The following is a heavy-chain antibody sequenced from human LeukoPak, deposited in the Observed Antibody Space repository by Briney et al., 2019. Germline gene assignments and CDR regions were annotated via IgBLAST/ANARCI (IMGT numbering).Heavy chain of an antibody. CDR3: ARVPEYYPYMDV. J-gene: IGHJ6*03. D-gene: IGHD3-10*01. V-gene: IGHV4-39*07. Sequence: PSETLSLTCTVSGVSISTSRYYWGWIRQPPGKGLEWIGEINHSGSTNYNPSLKSRLTISVDTSKKQFSLKLSSVTAADTAVYYCARVPEYYPYMDVWGKGTTVTISS. CDR2: INHSGST. CDR1: GVSISTSRYY.